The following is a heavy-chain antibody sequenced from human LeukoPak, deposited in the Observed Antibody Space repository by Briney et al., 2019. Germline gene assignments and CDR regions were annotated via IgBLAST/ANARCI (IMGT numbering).Heavy chain of an antibody. D-gene: IGHD6-13*01. J-gene: IGHJ4*02. CDR3: ARAGIAAAGNLFDY. CDR1: GFTFSSYA. V-gene: IGHV3-23*01. Sequence: PGGSLRLSCAASGFTFSSYAMSWVRQAPGKGLEWVSAVSGSGGSTYYADSVKGRFPISRDNAKNSLYLQMNSLRDEDTAVYYCARAGIAAAGNLFDYWGQGTLVTVSS. CDR2: VSGSGGST.